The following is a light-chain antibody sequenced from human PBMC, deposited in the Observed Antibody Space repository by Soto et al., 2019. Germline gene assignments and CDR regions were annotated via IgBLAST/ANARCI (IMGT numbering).Light chain of an antibody. J-gene: IGLJ1*01. Sequence: SALTQPASVSGSPGQSIAISCTGTSSDVGSHDLVSWYQQQSGKVPKLIIYDVSSRPSGVSNRFSGSKSGNTASLTISGLQAEDEADYYCSSFTSTTTYVFGTGTKVTVL. CDR1: SSDVGSHDL. CDR2: DVS. V-gene: IGLV2-14*02. CDR3: SSFTSTTTYV.